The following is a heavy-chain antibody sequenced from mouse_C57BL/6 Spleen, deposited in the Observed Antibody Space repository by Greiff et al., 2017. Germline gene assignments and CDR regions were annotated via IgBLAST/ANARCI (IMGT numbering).Heavy chain of an antibody. CDR2: INPNNGGT. Sequence: VQLKESGPELVKPGASVKISCKASGYTFTDYNMDWVKQSHGQSLEWIGDINPNNGGTNYNQKFKGKATLTVDKSSSTAYMELRSLTSEDTAVYYCARRNYDCHWYFDVWGTGTTVTVSS. J-gene: IGHJ1*03. D-gene: IGHD1-1*01. V-gene: IGHV1-18*01. CDR3: ARRNYDCHWYFDV. CDR1: GYTFTDYN.